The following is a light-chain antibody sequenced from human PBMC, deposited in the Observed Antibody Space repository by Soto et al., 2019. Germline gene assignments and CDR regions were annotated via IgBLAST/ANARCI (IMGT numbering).Light chain of an antibody. CDR2: GAS. CDR3: QHYNNWPPWT. V-gene: IGKV3-15*01. Sequence: EIVMTQSPATLSVSPGERATLSCRASQSVSSNLAWYQQNPGQAPRLLIYGASTMATGIPARFSGSGSGTEFTLTISGLQSEDFAVYYCQHYNNWPPWTFGQGTKVEIK. CDR1: QSVSSN. J-gene: IGKJ1*01.